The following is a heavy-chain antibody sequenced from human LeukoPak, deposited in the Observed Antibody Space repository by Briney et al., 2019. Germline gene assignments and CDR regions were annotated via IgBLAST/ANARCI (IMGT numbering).Heavy chain of an antibody. J-gene: IGHJ4*02. Sequence: ASVKVSCKASGYTFTSYYMHWVRQAPGQGLEWMGIINPSGGSTSYAQKFQGRVTMTRDTSTSTVYMELSSLRSEDTAVYYCARDEMVRGVIIVPHDYWGQGTLVTVSS. CDR2: INPSGGST. V-gene: IGHV1-46*01. D-gene: IGHD3-10*01. CDR1: GYTFTSYY. CDR3: ARDEMVRGVIIVPHDY.